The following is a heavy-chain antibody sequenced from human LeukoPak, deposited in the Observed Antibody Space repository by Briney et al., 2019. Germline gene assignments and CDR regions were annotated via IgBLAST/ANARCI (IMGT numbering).Heavy chain of an antibody. CDR2: INHSGST. D-gene: IGHD2-15*01. CDR3: ARGGGVYDIVVVVAAQNWFDP. V-gene: IGHV4-34*01. Sequence: PSETLSLTCAVYGGSFSGYYWSWIRQPPGKGLEWIGEINHSGSTNYNPSLKSRVTISVDTSKNQFSLMLSSVTAADTAVYYCARGGGVYDIVVVVAAQNWFDPWGQGTPVTVSS. CDR1: GGSFSGYY. J-gene: IGHJ5*02.